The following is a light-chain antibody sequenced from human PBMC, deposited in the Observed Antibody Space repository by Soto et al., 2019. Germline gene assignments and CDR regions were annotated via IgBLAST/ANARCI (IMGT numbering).Light chain of an antibody. V-gene: IGKV2-28*01. CDR1: QSLLHSNGYNH. CDR2: LGS. CDR3: VQALETPLT. J-gene: IGKJ4*01. Sequence: DIVMTQSPLSLPVTPGEPASISCRSSQSLLHSNGYNHLDWYLQKPGQSAQFLIYLGSNRASGVPYVFSCSGSGTDFALKISCVEAEDVGVYYCVQALETPLTFGGGTKVEIK.